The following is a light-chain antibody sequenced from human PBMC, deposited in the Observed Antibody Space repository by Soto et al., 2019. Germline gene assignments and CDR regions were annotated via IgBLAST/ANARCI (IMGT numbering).Light chain of an antibody. Sequence: DIQMTQSPSILSASVGDRVTITCRASQSISSWLAWYQQKPGKAPNILIYDASALPRGVPSRFSGSGSGTKFTLTIASLQPDDFATYYCQQYNGYWTFGQGTKVDI. CDR3: QQYNGYWT. J-gene: IGKJ1*01. V-gene: IGKV1-5*01. CDR1: QSISSW. CDR2: DAS.